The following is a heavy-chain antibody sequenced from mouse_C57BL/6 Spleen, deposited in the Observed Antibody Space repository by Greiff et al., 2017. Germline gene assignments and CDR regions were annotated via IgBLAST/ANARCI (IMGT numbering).Heavy chain of an antibody. CDR1: GFTFSDYG. V-gene: IGHV5-17*01. CDR3: ARDYYDYEGYYFDY. CDR2: ISSGCSTI. J-gene: IGHJ2*01. Sequence: EVKLVESGGGLVKPGGSLKLSCAASGFTFSDYGLHWVRQAPEKGLEWVAYISSGCSTIYYADTVKGRFTISRDNAKNTRFLQMTSQRSEDTAMYYCARDYYDYEGYYFDYWGQGTTLTVSS. D-gene: IGHD2-4*01.